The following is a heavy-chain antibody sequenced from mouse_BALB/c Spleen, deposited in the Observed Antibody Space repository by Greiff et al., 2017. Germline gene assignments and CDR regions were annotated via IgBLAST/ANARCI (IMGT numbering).Heavy chain of an antibody. CDR2: ISDGGSYT. J-gene: IGHJ4*01. V-gene: IGHV5-4*02. CDR1: GFTFSDYY. Sequence: EVQGVESGGGLVKPGGSLKLSCAASGFTFSDYYMYWVRQTPEKRLEWVATISDGGSYTYYPDSVKGRFSISRDNAKNNLYLQMSSLKSEDTAMYYCASGFYYAMDYWGQGTSVTVSS. CDR3: ASGFYYAMDY.